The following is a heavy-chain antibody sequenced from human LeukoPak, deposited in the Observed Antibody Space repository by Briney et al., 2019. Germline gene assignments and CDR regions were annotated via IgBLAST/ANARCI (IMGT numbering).Heavy chain of an antibody. J-gene: IGHJ6*03. D-gene: IGHD3-3*01. Sequence: GGSLRLSCAASGFTFSSYAMSWVRQAPGKGLEWVSAISGSGGSTYYADSVKGRFTISRDNSKNTLYLQMNSLRAEDTAVYYCARAGFLEWLFGGPYYMDVWGKGTTVTVSS. CDR1: GFTFSSYA. CDR2: ISGSGGST. V-gene: IGHV3-23*01. CDR3: ARAGFLEWLFGGPYYMDV.